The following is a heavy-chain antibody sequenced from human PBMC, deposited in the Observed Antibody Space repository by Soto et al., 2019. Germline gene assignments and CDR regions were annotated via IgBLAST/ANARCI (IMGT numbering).Heavy chain of an antibody. CDR1: GFIFSNFG. V-gene: IGHV3-48*03. CDR2: INAPATST. D-gene: IGHD2-21*02. J-gene: IGHJ4*02. Sequence: EVQLVESGGRPVQPGGSLRLSCAASGFIFSNFGLTWVRQAPGKGLEWVSHINAPATSTLYANSVRGRFAISRDNARNSVYLQMSSLTGEDTAVYYCTRDPEGDLDFDYWGQGTLVTVSS. CDR3: TRDPEGDLDFDY.